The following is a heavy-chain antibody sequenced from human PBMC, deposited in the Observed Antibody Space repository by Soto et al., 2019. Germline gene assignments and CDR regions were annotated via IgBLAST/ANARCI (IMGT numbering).Heavy chain of an antibody. D-gene: IGHD2-15*01. CDR1: GFTFSSYG. CDR3: ARDGMRCSGGSCNYGMDV. CDR2: IWYDGSNK. J-gene: IGHJ6*02. V-gene: IGHV3-33*01. Sequence: GGSLRLSCAASGFTFSSYGMHWVRQAPGKGLEWVAVIWYDGSNKYYADSVKGRFTISRDNSKNTLYLQMNSLRAEDTAVYYCARDGMRCSGGSCNYGMDVWGQGTTVTVSS.